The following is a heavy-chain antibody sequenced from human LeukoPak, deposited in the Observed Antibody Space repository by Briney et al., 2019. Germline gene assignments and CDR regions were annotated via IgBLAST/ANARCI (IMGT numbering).Heavy chain of an antibody. V-gene: IGHV3-20*04. J-gene: IGHJ4*02. D-gene: IGHD2-21*02. Sequence: PGGSLRLSCTASGFTFDDYGMSWVRQAPGMGLEWVAGINWNGGSTTYADAVKGRDTISRHNGKNALYLHMNSLRDEDTALYYRAREDSVTLRYLDLWGQGTLVTVSS. CDR1: GFTFDDYG. CDR2: INWNGGST. CDR3: AREDSVTLRYLDL.